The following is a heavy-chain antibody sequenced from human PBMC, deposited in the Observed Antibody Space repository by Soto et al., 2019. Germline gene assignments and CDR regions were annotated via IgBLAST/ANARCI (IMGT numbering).Heavy chain of an antibody. D-gene: IGHD6-13*01. CDR2: IKQDGSEK. V-gene: IGHV3-7*03. Sequence: GGFVKGSCAASGFSFSSYLMSWVRQSPGKGLEWVANIKQDGSEKYYVDSVKGRFTISRDNAKNSLYLQMNSLRAEDTAVYYCASGAAAGTDGWFDPWGQGSVFTVSS. CDR3: ASGAAAGTDGWFDP. J-gene: IGHJ5*02. CDR1: GFSFSSYL.